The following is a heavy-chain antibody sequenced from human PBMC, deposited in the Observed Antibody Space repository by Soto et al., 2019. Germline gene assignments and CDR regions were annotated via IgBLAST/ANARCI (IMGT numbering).Heavy chain of an antibody. CDR3: ARGRGYSGDDHYYYFDMDV. V-gene: IGHV1-69*13. Sequence: ASVKVSCKASGGTFNNYPITWVLQAPAQGLEWMGGSIPIFGTANYAQKFQGRVTISVDESTSTAYMELSSLRSEDTAVYYCARGRGYSGDDHYYYFDMDVWGQGTTVTVSS. CDR2: SIPIFGTA. D-gene: IGHD5-12*01. CDR1: GGTFNNYP. J-gene: IGHJ6*02.